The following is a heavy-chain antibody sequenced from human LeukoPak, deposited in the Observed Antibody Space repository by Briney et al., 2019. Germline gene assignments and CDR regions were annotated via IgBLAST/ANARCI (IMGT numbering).Heavy chain of an antibody. J-gene: IGHJ4*02. CDR1: GYTFTNHG. D-gene: IGHD4-17*01. CDR2: ISGYNGNT. CDR3: ARDLSLGRHDDGEPFDY. V-gene: IGHV1-18*01. Sequence: GASVKVSCKTSGYTFTNHGISWVRQAPGQGLEWMGWISGYNGNTNYVQKFRGRVTMTTDTSTSTAYMGLRSLSSDDTAVYYCARDLSLGRHDDGEPFDYWGQGTLVTVSS.